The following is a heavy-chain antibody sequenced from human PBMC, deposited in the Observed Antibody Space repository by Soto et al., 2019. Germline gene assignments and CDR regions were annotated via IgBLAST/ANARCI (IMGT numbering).Heavy chain of an antibody. V-gene: IGHV1-69*01. CDR2: IIPSFTRT. CDR3: ARDVVRSTAGDS. Sequence: QLQLVQSGTEVKEPGSSVKVSCKASGGTFSTSSFVWVRQGPGQGLEWMGGIIPSFTRTNFAQKFQDRVTFSADESTRTTYMELRSLTSEDTAIYYCARDVVRSTAGDSWGQGTLVTVSS. J-gene: IGHJ4*02. D-gene: IGHD2-15*01. CDR1: GGTFSTSS.